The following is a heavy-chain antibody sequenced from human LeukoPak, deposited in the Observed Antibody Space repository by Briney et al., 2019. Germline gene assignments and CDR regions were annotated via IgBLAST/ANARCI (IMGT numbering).Heavy chain of an antibody. V-gene: IGHV3-30*18. Sequence: PGGSLRLPCAASGFTFSRYGMHWVRQAPGKGLEWVAVISYGGSNKNYADSVKGRFTISRDNSKNTLYLQMNSLRPEDAAVYYCAKERATETRRLDYWGQGTLVTVSS. CDR2: ISYGGSNK. CDR1: GFTFSRYG. J-gene: IGHJ4*02. CDR3: AKERATETRRLDY.